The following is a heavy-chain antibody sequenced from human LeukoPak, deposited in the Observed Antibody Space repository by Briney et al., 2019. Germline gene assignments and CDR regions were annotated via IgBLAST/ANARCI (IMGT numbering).Heavy chain of an antibody. J-gene: IGHJ6*02. CDR2: IIPIFGTA. D-gene: IGHD5-24*01. V-gene: IGHV1-69*13. CDR1: GGTFSSYA. Sequence: SVKVSCKASGGTFSSYAITWVRQAPGQGLEWMGGIIPIFGTANYAQKFQGRVTITADESTSTAYLELSSLTSEDTAVYYCARVVLGRRWLQTSYYYGMDVWGQGTTVTVSS. CDR3: ARVVLGRRWLQTSYYYGMDV.